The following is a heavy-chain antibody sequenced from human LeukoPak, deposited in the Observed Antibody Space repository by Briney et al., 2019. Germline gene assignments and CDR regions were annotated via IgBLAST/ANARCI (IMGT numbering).Heavy chain of an antibody. CDR3: ARSQTYDILTGYYFDY. CDR2: IYYSGST. V-gene: IGHV4-59*08. CDR1: GGSISSYY. Sequence: SETLSLTCTVSGGSISSYYWSWIRQPPGKGLEWIGYIYYSGSTTYNPSLKSRVTISVDTSKNQFSLKLSSVTAADTAVYYCARSQTYDILTGYYFDYWGQGTLVTVSS. D-gene: IGHD3-9*01. J-gene: IGHJ4*02.